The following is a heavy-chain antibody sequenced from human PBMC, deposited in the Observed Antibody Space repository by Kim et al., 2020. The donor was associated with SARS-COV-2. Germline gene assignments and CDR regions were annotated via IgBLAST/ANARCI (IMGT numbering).Heavy chain of an antibody. V-gene: IGHV4-59*08. J-gene: IGHJ4*02. Sequence: SETLSLTCSVSGISISSYYWSLIRQPPGKGLEWIGYIYYTGSANYNPSLRSRVTISVDTSKNQFSLKLSSVTAADTAVYYCAGTAPGANFDYWGRGALVTVSS. CDR2: IYYTGSA. CDR3: AGTAPGANFDY. CDR1: GISISSYY. D-gene: IGHD1-26*01.